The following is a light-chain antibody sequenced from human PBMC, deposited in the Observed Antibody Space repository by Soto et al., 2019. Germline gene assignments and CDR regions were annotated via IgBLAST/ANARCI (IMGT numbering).Light chain of an antibody. CDR2: DAS. Sequence: DIQMTQSPSTLSASVGDRVTITCRASQSISSWLAWYQQKPGKAPKLLIYDASSLESGVPSRFSGSGSGTEFTLTLSSLQPDDFATYYCQQYKSYLITFGQGTRLEIK. J-gene: IGKJ5*01. CDR3: QQYKSYLIT. V-gene: IGKV1-5*01. CDR1: QSISSW.